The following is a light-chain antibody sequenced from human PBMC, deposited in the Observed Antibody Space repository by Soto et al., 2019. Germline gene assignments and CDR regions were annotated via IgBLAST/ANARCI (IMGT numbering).Light chain of an antibody. J-gene: IGKJ1*01. CDR2: DAS. CDR3: QQYDKYST. V-gene: IGKV1-5*01. Sequence: IQMPQSPSTLSASVGDPVTITCRASQSISVSLAWYQQKPGKAPNLLIYDASTLQGGVPSRFSGSGSGTEFTLTVTSLQPEDFATYFCQQYDKYSTFGHGTKVDIK. CDR1: QSISVS.